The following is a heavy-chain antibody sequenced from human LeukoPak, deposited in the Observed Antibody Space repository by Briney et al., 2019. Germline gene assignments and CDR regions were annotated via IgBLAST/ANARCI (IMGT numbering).Heavy chain of an antibody. V-gene: IGHV1-24*01. CDR2: FDPEDGET. CDR1: GYTLTELS. J-gene: IGHJ4*02. D-gene: IGHD5-18*01. CDR3: ATAWIQLWLGDFDY. Sequence: ASVKVSCKVSGYTLTELSMHWVRQAPGKGLERMGGFDPEDGETIYAQKFEGRVTMTEDTSTDAAYMELSSLRSEDTAVYYCATAWIQLWLGDFDYWGQGTLVTVSS.